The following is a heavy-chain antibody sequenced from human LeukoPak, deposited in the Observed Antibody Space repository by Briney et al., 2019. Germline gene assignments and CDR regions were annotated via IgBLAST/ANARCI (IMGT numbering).Heavy chain of an antibody. CDR1: GFTFSSYA. CDR2: ISGSGGST. J-gene: IGHJ4*02. CDR3: AKGPHSYGYYFDY. D-gene: IGHD5-18*01. V-gene: IGHV3-23*01. Sequence: GGSLRLSCAASGFTFSSYAVSWVRQAPGKGLEWVSAISGSGGSTYYADSVKGRFTISRDNSKNTLYLQMNSLRAEDTAVYYCAKGPHSYGYYFDYWGQGTLVTVSS.